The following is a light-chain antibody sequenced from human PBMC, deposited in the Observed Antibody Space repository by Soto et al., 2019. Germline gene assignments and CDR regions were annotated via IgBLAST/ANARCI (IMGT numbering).Light chain of an antibody. V-gene: IGLV2-14*01. CDR3: FSYRSTGILL. CDR2: EVS. Sequence: QSALTQPASVSGSPGQSITISCIGTSSDVGGYNFVSWYHQHPGKAPKLMIYEVSNRPSGVSTRFSGSKSGNTASLTISGLQAEDEADYYCFSYRSTGILLFGGGTKVTVL. J-gene: IGLJ2*01. CDR1: SSDVGGYNF.